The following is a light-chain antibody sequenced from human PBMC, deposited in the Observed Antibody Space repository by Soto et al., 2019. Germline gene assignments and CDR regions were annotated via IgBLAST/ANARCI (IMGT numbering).Light chain of an antibody. Sequence: QSVLTQPRSVSGSPGQSGTISCTGTSGDVGGYNFVSWYQQHPGKAPKLMIYDVSKRPSGVPDRFSGSKSGNTASLTISGLQAEDEADYYCCSYAGSNTYVFGTGTKGTVL. CDR1: SGDVGGYNF. J-gene: IGLJ1*01. V-gene: IGLV2-11*01. CDR3: CSYAGSNTYV. CDR2: DVS.